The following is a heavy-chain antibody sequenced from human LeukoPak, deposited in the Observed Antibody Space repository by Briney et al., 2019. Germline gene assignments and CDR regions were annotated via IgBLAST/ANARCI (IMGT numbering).Heavy chain of an antibody. D-gene: IGHD2-15*01. Sequence: ASVKVSCKASGYTFTSYAMHWVRQAPGQRLEWMGWINAGNGNTKYSQKFQGRVTITRDTSASTAYMELSSLRSEDTAVYYCARDCSGGSCYLGYYGMDVWGQGTTVTVSS. CDR1: GYTFTSYA. CDR2: INAGNGNT. CDR3: ARDCSGGSCYLGYYGMDV. J-gene: IGHJ6*02. V-gene: IGHV1-3*01.